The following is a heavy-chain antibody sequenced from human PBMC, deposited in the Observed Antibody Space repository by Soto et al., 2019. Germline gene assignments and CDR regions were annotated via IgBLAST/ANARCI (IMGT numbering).Heavy chain of an antibody. CDR1: GGSISSYY. D-gene: IGHD4-17*01. CDR3: ATLTTEGYYYMDV. CDR2: IYYSGST. Sequence: SETLSLTCTVSGGSISSYYWSWIRQPPGKGLEWIGYIYYSGSTNYNPSLKSRVTISVDTSKNQFSLKLSSVTAADTAVYYCATLTTEGYYYMDVWGKGTTVTVSS. V-gene: IGHV4-59*01. J-gene: IGHJ6*03.